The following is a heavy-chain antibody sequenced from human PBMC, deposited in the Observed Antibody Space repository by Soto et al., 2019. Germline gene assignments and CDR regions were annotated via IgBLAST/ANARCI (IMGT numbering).Heavy chain of an antibody. Sequence: GGSLRLSCAASGFTFSDYGMHWVRQAPGKGLEWVAVISYDGGNKYYADYVKGRFTVSRDNSKNTVYLQMNSLRAEDTAVYYCAKDSYSNYLLDYWGQGTLVTVSS. CDR1: GFTFSDYG. J-gene: IGHJ4*02. CDR3: AKDSYSNYLLDY. D-gene: IGHD4-4*01. V-gene: IGHV3-30*18. CDR2: ISYDGGNK.